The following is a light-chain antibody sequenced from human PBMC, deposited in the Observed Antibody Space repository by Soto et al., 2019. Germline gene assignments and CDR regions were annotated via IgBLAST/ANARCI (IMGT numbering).Light chain of an antibody. CDR2: DAS. J-gene: IGKJ1*01. CDR3: QQRSSWPWT. CDR1: QSVSSY. V-gene: IGKV3-11*01. Sequence: EIVLTQSPATLSLSPGERATLSCRASQSVSSYLAWYQQKPGQAPSLLIYDASNRATGIPARFSGGGSGTDFTRTISSLEPKDFAVDYCQQRSSWPWTFGQGTKVEIK.